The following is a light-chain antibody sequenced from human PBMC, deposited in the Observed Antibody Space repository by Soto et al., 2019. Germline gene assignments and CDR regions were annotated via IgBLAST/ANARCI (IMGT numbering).Light chain of an antibody. J-gene: IGLJ1*01. CDR1: SSNIGGNS. CDR2: DDN. Sequence: QSVMTQPPSVSAAPGQKVTISCSGSSSNIGGNSVSWYQQLPGTAPKLLIYDDNKRPSGIPDRFSGSKSGTSATLGITGFQTGDEADYYCGTWDTSLSAFYVFGTGTKLTVL. CDR3: GTWDTSLSAFYV. V-gene: IGLV1-51*01.